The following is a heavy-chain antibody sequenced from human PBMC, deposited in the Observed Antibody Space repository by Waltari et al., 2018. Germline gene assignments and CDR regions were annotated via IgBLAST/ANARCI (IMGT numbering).Heavy chain of an antibody. J-gene: IGHJ3*02. Sequence: EVQLLESGGGLVQPGGSLRLSCAASGFTFSSYAMSWVRQAPGKGLEWVSAISGSGGSTYYADSVKGRFTISRDNSKNTLYLQMNSLRAEDTAVYYCAKGLNYDILTGRAFDIWGQGTMVTVSS. V-gene: IGHV3-23*01. D-gene: IGHD3-9*01. CDR3: AKGLNYDILTGRAFDI. CDR2: ISGSGGST. CDR1: GFTFSSYA.